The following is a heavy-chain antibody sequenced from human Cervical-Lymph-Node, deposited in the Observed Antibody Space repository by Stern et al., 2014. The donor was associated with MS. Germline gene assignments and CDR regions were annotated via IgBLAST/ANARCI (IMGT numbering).Heavy chain of an antibody. CDR2: IGRTSDTK. V-gene: IGHV3-48*01. CDR3: AGTNNLAV. CDR1: GFSFSDSS. Sequence: VQLVQSGGGLVQPGGSLRLSCEASGFSFSDSSMNWVRQAPGKGLEWVSHIGRTSDTKYYADSVEGRFTISRDNARNSLYLQMNSLRAEDTAVYFCAGTNNLAVWGQGTLVTVSS. D-gene: IGHD1/OR15-1a*01. J-gene: IGHJ4*02.